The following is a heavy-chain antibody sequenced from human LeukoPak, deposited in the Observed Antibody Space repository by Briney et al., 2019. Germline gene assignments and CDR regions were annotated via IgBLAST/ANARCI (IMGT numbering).Heavy chain of an antibody. D-gene: IGHD2-2*01. J-gene: IGHJ4*02. V-gene: IGHV4-34*01. Sequence: SETLSLTCAVYGGSFSGYYWSWIRQPPGKGLEWIGEINHSGSTNYNPSLKSRVTISVDTSKNQFSLKLSSVTAADTAVYYCARDWGFPSSTFDYWGQGTLVTVSS. CDR1: GGSFSGYY. CDR2: INHSGST. CDR3: ARDWGFPSSTFDY.